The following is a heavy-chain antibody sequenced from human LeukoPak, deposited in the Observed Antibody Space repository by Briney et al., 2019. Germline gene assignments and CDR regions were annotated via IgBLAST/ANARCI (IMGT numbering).Heavy chain of an antibody. V-gene: IGHV4-38-2*02. D-gene: IGHD3-10*01. Sequence: SETLSLTCTVSGYSISNGYYWDWIRPPPGKGLEWIGSIYYSGSTYYNPSLKSRVTISVDTSKNQFSLKLSSVTAADTAVYYCARQRILWFGESDYWGQGTLVTVSS. CDR3: ARQRILWFGESDY. CDR1: GYSISNGYY. CDR2: IYYSGST. J-gene: IGHJ4*02.